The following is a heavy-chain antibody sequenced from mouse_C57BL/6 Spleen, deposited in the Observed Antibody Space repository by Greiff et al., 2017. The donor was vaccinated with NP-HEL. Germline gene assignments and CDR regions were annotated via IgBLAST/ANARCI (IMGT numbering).Heavy chain of an antibody. D-gene: IGHD4-1*01. CDR1: GFTFSSYA. J-gene: IGHJ3*01. CDR3: ARGKLGTFFFAY. Sequence: EVKLVESGGGLVKPGGSLKLSCAASGFTFSSYAMSWVRQTPEKRLEWVATISDGGSYTYYPDNVKGRFTISRDNAKNNLYLQMSHLKSEDTAMYYCARGKLGTFFFAYWGQGTLVTVSA. CDR2: ISDGGSYT. V-gene: IGHV5-4*03.